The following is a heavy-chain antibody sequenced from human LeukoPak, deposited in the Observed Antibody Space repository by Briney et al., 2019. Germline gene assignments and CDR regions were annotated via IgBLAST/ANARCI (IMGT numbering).Heavy chain of an antibody. CDR3: ARDNSGWSVDY. J-gene: IGHJ4*02. D-gene: IGHD6-19*01. CDR1: GYTFTGYY. V-gene: IGHV1-46*04. Sequence: ASVKVSCKASGYTFTGYYMHWVRQAPGQGLEWMGIISPSGDYTRYAQKVQGRVSMTLDTSTSTVYMELHSLESEDTAMYYCARDNSGWSVDYWGQGTLVTVTS. CDR2: ISPSGDYT.